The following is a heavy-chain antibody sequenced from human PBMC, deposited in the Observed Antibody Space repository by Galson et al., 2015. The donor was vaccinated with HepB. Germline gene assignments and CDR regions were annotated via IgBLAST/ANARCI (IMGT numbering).Heavy chain of an antibody. D-gene: IGHD3-16*01. V-gene: IGHV1-69*13. Sequence: SVKVSCKASGGTFSSYAISWVRQAPGQGLEWMGGIIPIFGTANYAQKSQGRVTITADESTSTAYMELSSLRPEDTAVYYCASSVRLGANWFDPWGQGTLVTVSS. CDR2: IIPIFGTA. J-gene: IGHJ5*02. CDR1: GGTFSSYA. CDR3: ASSVRLGANWFDP.